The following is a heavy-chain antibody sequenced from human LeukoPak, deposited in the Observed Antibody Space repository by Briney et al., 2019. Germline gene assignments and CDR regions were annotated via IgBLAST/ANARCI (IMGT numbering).Heavy chain of an antibody. V-gene: IGHV1-18*01. J-gene: IGHJ4*02. CDR2: ISAYNGNT. Sequence: ASVKVSCKASGGTFSSYAISWVRQAPGQGLEWMGWISAYNGNTNYAQKLQGRVTMTTDTSTSTAYMELRSLRSDDTAVYYCARYRPPVLLLDYWGQGTLVTVSS. D-gene: IGHD3-10*01. CDR1: GGTFSSYA. CDR3: ARYRPPVLLLDY.